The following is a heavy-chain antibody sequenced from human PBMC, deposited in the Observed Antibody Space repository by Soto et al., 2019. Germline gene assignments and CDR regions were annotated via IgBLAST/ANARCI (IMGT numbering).Heavy chain of an antibody. CDR3: AKGRVGSGSYKGAFDI. J-gene: IGHJ3*02. V-gene: IGHV3-23*01. CDR2: ISGSGGST. D-gene: IGHD1-26*01. Sequence: GGSLRLSCAASGFTFSSYAMSWVRQAPGKGLEWVSAISGSGGSTYYADSVKGRFTISRDNSKNTLYLQMNSLRAEDTAVYYCAKGRVGSGSYKGAFDIWGQGTMVTVSS. CDR1: GFTFSSYA.